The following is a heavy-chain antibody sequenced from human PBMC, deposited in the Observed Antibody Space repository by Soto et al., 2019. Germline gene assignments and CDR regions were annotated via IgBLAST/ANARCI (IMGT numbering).Heavy chain of an antibody. CDR2: ISGSGGST. D-gene: IGHD2-15*01. V-gene: IGHV3-23*01. CDR1: GFTFSSYA. J-gene: IGHJ3*02. Sequence: PGGSLRLSCAASGFTFSSYAMSWVRQAPGKGLEWVSAISGSGGSTYYADSVKGRFTISRDNSKNTLYLQMNSLRAEDTAVYYCAKHPSRVVAAPDAFDIWGQGTMVTVSS. CDR3: AKHPSRVVAAPDAFDI.